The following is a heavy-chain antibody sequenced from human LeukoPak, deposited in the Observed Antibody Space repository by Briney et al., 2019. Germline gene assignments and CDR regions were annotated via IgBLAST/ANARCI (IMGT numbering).Heavy chain of an antibody. J-gene: IGHJ4*02. CDR3: AREVPYDSSRYYQPFDY. V-gene: IGHV1-18*03. CDR2: ISAYNGNT. CDR1: GYTFTSYG. Sequence: WASVKVSCKASGYTFTSYGISWVRQAPGQGLEWMGWISAYNGNTNYAQKLQGRVTMTTDTSTSTAYMELRSLRSDDMAVYYCAREVPYDSSRYYQPFDYWGQGTLVTVSS. D-gene: IGHD3-22*01.